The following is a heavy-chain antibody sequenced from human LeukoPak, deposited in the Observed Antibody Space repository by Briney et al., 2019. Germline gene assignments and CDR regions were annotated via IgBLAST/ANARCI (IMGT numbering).Heavy chain of an antibody. Sequence: TGRSLRLSCAASGFTFSPYSMTWVRQAPGKGLEWVSSISSGGDDIYYSDLVKGRFTISRDSAKNSLFLQMSNLRADDTAVYYCATKQWLNSWGQGTRVIVSS. J-gene: IGHJ4*02. V-gene: IGHV3-21*01. CDR3: ATKQWLNS. D-gene: IGHD6-19*01. CDR2: ISSGGDDI. CDR1: GFTFSPYS.